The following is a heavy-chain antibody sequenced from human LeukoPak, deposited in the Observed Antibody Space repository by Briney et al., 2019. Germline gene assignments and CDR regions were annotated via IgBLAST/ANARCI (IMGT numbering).Heavy chain of an antibody. Sequence: SETLSLTCTVSGVSFTSYYWSWIRQSPGKGLEWIGYIYHRGNTKYNPSLQSRVTMSVDASKNQFSLKLRFVTAADTALYYCARSKTPYDCWSGYFDYWGQGTLVTVSS. CDR2: IYHRGNT. CDR3: ARSKTPYDCWSGYFDY. CDR1: GVSFTSYY. J-gene: IGHJ4*02. D-gene: IGHD3-3*01. V-gene: IGHV4-59*01.